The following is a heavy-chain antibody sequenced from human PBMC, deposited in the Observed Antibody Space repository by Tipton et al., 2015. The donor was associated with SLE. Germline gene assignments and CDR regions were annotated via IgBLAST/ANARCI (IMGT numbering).Heavy chain of an antibody. J-gene: IGHJ4*02. Sequence: GLVKPSETLSLTCTVSGGSISSYYWSWIRQPPGKGLEWIGYIYYSGSTNYNPSLKSRVTISVDTSKNQFSLKLSSVTAADTAVYYCARRYSSGYPFDYWGQGTLVTVSS. CDR2: IYYSGST. V-gene: IGHV4-59*01. CDR3: ARRYSSGYPFDY. D-gene: IGHD3-22*01. CDR1: GGSISSYY.